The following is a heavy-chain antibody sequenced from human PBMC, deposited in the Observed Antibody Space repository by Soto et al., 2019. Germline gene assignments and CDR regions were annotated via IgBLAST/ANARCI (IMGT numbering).Heavy chain of an antibody. CDR3: AKGRGGSGSLTPRVDC. V-gene: IGHV3-23*01. CDR1: GFTFNNYA. CDR2: ISGGGDTT. Sequence: EVQLLESGGGLVQPGGSLRLSCAASGFTFNNYAMTWVRQAPGKGLEWVSAISGGGDTTSYADSVKGRFTVSGDGSKNTLYLQMSSLRAEDTALYYCAKGRGGSGSLTPRVDCWGQGTLVTVSS. J-gene: IGHJ4*02. D-gene: IGHD3-10*01.